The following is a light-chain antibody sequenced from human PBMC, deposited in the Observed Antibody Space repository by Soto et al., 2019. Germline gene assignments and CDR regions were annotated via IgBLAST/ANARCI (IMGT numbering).Light chain of an antibody. J-gene: IGLJ2*01. Sequence: QSVLTQPPSVSAAPGQKVTISCSGSSSNIGHNYVCWYQQFPGTAPKLLIDDNDNRPSGIPDRFSGSKSGTSATLDITGLQTGDEADYYCGTWDSSLSVGVFGGGTQLTVL. V-gene: IGLV1-51*01. CDR1: SSNIGHNY. CDR3: GTWDSSLSVGV. CDR2: DND.